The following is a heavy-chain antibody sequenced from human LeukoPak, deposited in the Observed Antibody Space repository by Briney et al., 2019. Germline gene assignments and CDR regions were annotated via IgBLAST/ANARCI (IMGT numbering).Heavy chain of an antibody. D-gene: IGHD5-18*01. CDR2: INPNGGAT. V-gene: IGHV1-2*02. CDR3: ARRPGSSYGSLDC. Sequence: RASVKVSXKASGYTFTGYYIHWVRQAPGQGLEWMGWINPNGGATNYAQEFQGRVTMTRDTSISTAYVELSRLRSDDTAMYYCARRPGSSYGSLDCWGQGTLVTVSS. CDR1: GYTFTGYY. J-gene: IGHJ4*02.